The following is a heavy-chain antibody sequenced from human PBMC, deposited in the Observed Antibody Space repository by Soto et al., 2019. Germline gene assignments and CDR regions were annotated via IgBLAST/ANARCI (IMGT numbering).Heavy chain of an antibody. CDR3: ARDRGVVADLDY. CDR1: GFNFSSYG. D-gene: IGHD2-15*01. Sequence: QVQLVESGGGVVQPGRSLRLSCAASGFNFSSYGMHRVRQAPGKGLEWVAVIWYDGSNKYYADSVKGRFTISRDNSKNTLYLQMNILRAEDTAVYYCARDRGVVADLDYWGQGTLVTVSS. V-gene: IGHV3-33*01. J-gene: IGHJ4*02. CDR2: IWYDGSNK.